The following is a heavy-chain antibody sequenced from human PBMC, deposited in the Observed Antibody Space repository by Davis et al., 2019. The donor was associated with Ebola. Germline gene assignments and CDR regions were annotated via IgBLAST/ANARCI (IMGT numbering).Heavy chain of an antibody. CDR1: GGSISSYY. D-gene: IGHD4-11*01. Sequence: SETLSLTCTVSGGSISSYYWSWIRQPPGKGLEWIGYIYYSGRTTYNPSLKSRVTISVDTSKNQFSLKLSSVTAADTAVYYCATTTTVPYYYYGMDVWGKGTTVTVSS. J-gene: IGHJ6*04. V-gene: IGHV4-59*12. CDR3: ATTTTVPYYYYGMDV. CDR2: IYYSGRT.